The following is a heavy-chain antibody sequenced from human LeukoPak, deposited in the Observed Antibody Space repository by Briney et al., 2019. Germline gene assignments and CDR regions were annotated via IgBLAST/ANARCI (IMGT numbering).Heavy chain of an antibody. D-gene: IGHD3-10*01. CDR3: ARVRVRGVMVYYYGMDV. V-gene: IGHV3-33*01. Sequence: GRSLRLSCAASGFTFSSYGMHWVRQAPGKGLEWVAIIWYDGSNKYYADSVKGRFTISRDNSKNTLYLQMNSLRAEDTAVYYCARVRVRGVMVYYYGMDVWGKGTTVTVPS. CDR2: IWYDGSNK. CDR1: GFTFSSYG. J-gene: IGHJ6*04.